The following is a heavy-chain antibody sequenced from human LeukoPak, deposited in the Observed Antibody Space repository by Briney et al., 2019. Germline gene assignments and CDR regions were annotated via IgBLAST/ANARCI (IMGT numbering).Heavy chain of an antibody. V-gene: IGHV1-24*01. D-gene: IGHD6-19*01. J-gene: IGHJ4*02. Sequence: ASVKVSCKVSGYTLTELSMHWVRQAPGKGLEWMGGFDPEDGGTIYAQKFQGRVTMTEDTSTDTAYMELSSLRSEDTAVYYCATGIAVAGENDYWGQGTLVTVSS. CDR3: ATGIAVAGENDY. CDR2: FDPEDGGT. CDR1: GYTLTELS.